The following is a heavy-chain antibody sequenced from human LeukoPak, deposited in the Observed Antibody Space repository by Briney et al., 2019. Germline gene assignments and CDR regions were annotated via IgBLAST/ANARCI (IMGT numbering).Heavy chain of an antibody. CDR2: IYYDGSNQ. V-gene: IGHV3-30*18. CDR1: GFTFSNYG. Sequence: GGSLRLSCAASGFTFSNYGMHWVRQAPGKGLEWVAVIYYDGSNQFYADSVQGRFTISRDNSKNTLYLQMNSLRAEDTAVYYCAKDRSSWYDAFDIWGQGTMVTVSS. D-gene: IGHD6-13*01. J-gene: IGHJ3*02. CDR3: AKDRSSWYDAFDI.